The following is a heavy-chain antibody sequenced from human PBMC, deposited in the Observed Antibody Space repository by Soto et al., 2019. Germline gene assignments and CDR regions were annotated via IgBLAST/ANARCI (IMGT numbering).Heavy chain of an antibody. D-gene: IGHD6-13*01. Sequence: QVKLVQSGAEVKKPGASVKVSCTASGYTFTHYAIHWVRHAPGQRLEWMGFINAGSGNTEYSQTFQGRLTFTKDTSASTSYMDLSSLRSEDTAIYYCARGLAADGAWGQGTLVTVSS. V-gene: IGHV1-3*01. CDR2: INAGSGNT. CDR1: GYTFTHYA. J-gene: IGHJ5*02. CDR3: ARGLAADGA.